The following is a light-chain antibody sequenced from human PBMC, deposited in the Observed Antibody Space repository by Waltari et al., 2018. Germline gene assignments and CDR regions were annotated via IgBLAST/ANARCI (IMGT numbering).Light chain of an antibody. CDR2: DAS. J-gene: IGKJ4*01. CDR1: QQTGRN. V-gene: IGKV3-11*01. CDR3: QQRITWPLT. Sequence: EIVLTQSPATLPLSPGGRATLPCWASQQTGRNLAWYQHRTGQAPILVIYDASNMATGIPARVSGSGSGTDFTHTISSLEPEDYAVYYGQQRITWPLTLGGGTKVDIK.